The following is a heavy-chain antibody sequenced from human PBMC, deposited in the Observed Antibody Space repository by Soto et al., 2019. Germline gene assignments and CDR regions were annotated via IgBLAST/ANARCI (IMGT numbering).Heavy chain of an antibody. CDR3: TRDVSPVRSDLYFDAFDI. D-gene: IGHD2-8*01. CDR2: IKGDGCKT. J-gene: IGHJ3*02. Sequence: QLVESGGGLVQPGGSLRLSCEASGFSFTNDWMTWVRQAPGKGLEWVANIKGDGCKTSYLDSVRGRFTVSRDNAKGSLYLQMNSLRAEDTALYYCTRDVSPVRSDLYFDAFDIWGQGTMVTVSS. V-gene: IGHV3-7*05. CDR1: GFSFTNDW.